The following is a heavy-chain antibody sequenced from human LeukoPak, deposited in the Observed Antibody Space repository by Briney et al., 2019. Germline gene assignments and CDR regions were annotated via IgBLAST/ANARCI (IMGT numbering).Heavy chain of an antibody. J-gene: IGHJ6*02. V-gene: IGHV1-18*01. Sequence: ASVKVCCKASGYTFTSYGISWVRQAPGQGLEWMGWISAYNGNTNYAQKLQGRVTMTTDTSTSTAYMELRSLRSDDTAVYYCARLPWGYYYYYYGMDVWGQGTTVTVPS. CDR1: GYTFTSYG. CDR2: ISAYNGNT. D-gene: IGHD7-27*01. CDR3: ARLPWGYYYYYYGMDV.